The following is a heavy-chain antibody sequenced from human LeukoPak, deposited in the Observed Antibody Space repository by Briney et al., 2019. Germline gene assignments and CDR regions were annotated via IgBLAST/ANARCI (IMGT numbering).Heavy chain of an antibody. CDR1: GFTFSSYA. J-gene: IGHJ4*02. CDR2: ISYDGSNK. D-gene: IGHD3-22*01. Sequence: GGSLRLSCAASGFTFSSYAMHWVRQAPGKGLEWVAVISYDGSNKYYADSVKGRFTISRDNSKNTLYLQMNSLRAEDTAVYYCARVGGDSSGYYYPMDYWGQGTLVTVSS. V-gene: IGHV3-30*01. CDR3: ARVGGDSSGYYYPMDY.